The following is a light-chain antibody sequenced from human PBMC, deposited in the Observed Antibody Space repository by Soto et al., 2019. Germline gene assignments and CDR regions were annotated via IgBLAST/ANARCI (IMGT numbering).Light chain of an antibody. CDR3: QHYHSSPRT. CDR1: QSVSTY. Sequence: EIVLTQSPDTLSLSPGERATLSCRASQSVSTYLVWYQHKPGQAPRLLIYDSSRRATGIPDRFSGSGSGTDFTVPISRLEPEDIAVYYCQHYHSSPRTFGQGTKLQI. CDR2: DSS. V-gene: IGKV3-20*01. J-gene: IGKJ2*02.